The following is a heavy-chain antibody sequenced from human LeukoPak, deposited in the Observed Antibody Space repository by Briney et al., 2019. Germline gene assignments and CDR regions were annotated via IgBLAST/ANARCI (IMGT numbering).Heavy chain of an antibody. CDR1: GGSISSGGYY. CDR2: IYYSGST. J-gene: IGHJ6*02. Sequence: SETLSLTCTVAGGSISSGGYYWSWIRQHPGKGLEWIGYIYYSGSTYYNPSLKSRVTISVDTSKNQFSLKLSSVTAADTAVYYCARVAEPDTYYYYGMDVWGQGTTVTVSS. D-gene: IGHD1-14*01. V-gene: IGHV4-31*03. CDR3: ARVAEPDTYYYYGMDV.